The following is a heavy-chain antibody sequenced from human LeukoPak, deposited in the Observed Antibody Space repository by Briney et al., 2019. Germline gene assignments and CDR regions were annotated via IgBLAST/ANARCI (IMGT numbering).Heavy chain of an antibody. D-gene: IGHD2-2*01. CDR2: ISGSGGII. V-gene: IGHV3-23*01. Sequence: GGSLRLSCAASGFTFTNYAMSWVRQAPGKGLEWVSAISGSGGIIYYADFVKGRFTISRDNSKNSLYLQMNSLRAEDTAVYYCARDRGYCRGTTCYAYYFDSWGQGTLVTVSS. CDR1: GFTFTNYA. CDR3: ARDRGYCRGTTCYAYYFDS. J-gene: IGHJ4*02.